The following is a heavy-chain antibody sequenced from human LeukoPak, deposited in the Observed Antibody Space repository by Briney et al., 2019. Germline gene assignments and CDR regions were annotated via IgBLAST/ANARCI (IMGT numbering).Heavy chain of an antibody. CDR2: ISGSGGST. V-gene: IGHV3-23*01. J-gene: IGHJ4*02. Sequence: HPGGSLRLSCAASGFTFSSYAMSWVRQAPGKGLEWVSAISGSGGSTYYADSVKGRFTISRDNSKNTLYLQMNSLRAEDTAVYYCAKVPFWSGYHTYFDYWGQGTLVTVSS. CDR3: AKVPFWSGYHTYFDY. D-gene: IGHD3-3*01. CDR1: GFTFSSYA.